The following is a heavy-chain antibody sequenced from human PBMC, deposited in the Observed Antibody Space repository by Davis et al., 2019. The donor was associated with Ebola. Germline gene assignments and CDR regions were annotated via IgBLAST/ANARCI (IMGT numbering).Heavy chain of an antibody. D-gene: IGHD6-6*01. J-gene: IGHJ4*02. CDR2: ISGSGENT. CDR1: GFPFNSYA. Sequence: PGGSLRLSCAASGFPFNSYAMTWVRQAPGKGLEWVSSISGSGENTYYADSVKGRFTISRDNSKRTLYLQMNSLRAQDTAVYYCAKVGSTSWEIFYLDYWGQGTLVTVSS. CDR3: AKVGSTSWEIFYLDY. V-gene: IGHV3-23*01.